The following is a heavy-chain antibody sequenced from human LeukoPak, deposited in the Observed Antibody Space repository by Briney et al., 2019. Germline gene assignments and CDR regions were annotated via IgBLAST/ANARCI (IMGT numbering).Heavy chain of an antibody. CDR1: GLTLSSFD. CDR3: AKVDYDFRSGYYFH. V-gene: IGHV3-23*01. Sequence: GGSLRLSCADSGLTLSSFDMSWVRQAPGKGLEWVSSISHIGGSTYYADSVKGRFTISRDNSKNMVYLQMNSLRVEDTAVYYCAKVDYDFRSGYYFHWGQGTLVSASS. J-gene: IGHJ4*02. D-gene: IGHD3-3*01. CDR2: ISHIGGST.